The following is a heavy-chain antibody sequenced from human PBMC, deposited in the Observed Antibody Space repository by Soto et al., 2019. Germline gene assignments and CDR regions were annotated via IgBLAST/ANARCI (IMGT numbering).Heavy chain of an antibody. CDR2: ISHSGST. V-gene: IGHV4-34*01. J-gene: IGHJ4*02. CDR1: GGSFSDYY. CDR3: ARTTGRHLDF. D-gene: IGHD4-4*01. Sequence: QVQLQPWGAGLLKPSETLSLTCAFYGGSFSDYYWTWIRQPPGKGLEWIGEISHSGSTSYNPSLKSRVTISIDTSKNQFSLTLYSVTAADTAVYYCARTTGRHLDFWGQGILVTVSS.